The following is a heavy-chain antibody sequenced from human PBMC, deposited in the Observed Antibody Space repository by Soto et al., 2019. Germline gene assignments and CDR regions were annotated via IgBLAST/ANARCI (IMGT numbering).Heavy chain of an antibody. Sequence: PSETLSLTCAVSGGSISSGGYSWSWIRQPPGKGLEWIGYIYHSGSTYYNPSLKSRVTISVDRSKNQFSLKLSSVTAADTAVYYCARGPWNDDMGHFDPWGQGTLVTVSS. CDR1: GGSISSGGYS. V-gene: IGHV4-30-2*01. CDR3: ARGPWNDDMGHFDP. J-gene: IGHJ5*02. D-gene: IGHD1-1*01. CDR2: IYHSGST.